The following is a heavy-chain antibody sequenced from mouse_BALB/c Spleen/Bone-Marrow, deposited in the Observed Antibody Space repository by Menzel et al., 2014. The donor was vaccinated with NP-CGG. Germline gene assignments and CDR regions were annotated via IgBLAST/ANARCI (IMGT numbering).Heavy chain of an antibody. J-gene: IGHJ3*01. CDR3: ARSGTGRTTGFVY. Sequence: VQLQQSGAELAKPGASVKMSCKASGYTLTSYWMHWVKQRPGQGLEWIGYINPSAGNTEYNQRFKDKATLTGDKSSSTAYMHLSSLTSEDSAVYYCARSGTGRTTGFVYWGQGTLVTVSA. CDR2: INPSAGNT. V-gene: IGHV1-7*01. CDR1: GYTLTSYW. D-gene: IGHD3-2*01.